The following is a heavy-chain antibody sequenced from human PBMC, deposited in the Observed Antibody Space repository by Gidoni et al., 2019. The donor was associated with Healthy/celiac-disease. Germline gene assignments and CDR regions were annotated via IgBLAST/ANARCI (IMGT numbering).Heavy chain of an antibody. CDR2: ISGSGGST. CDR1: GSHFSSHA. D-gene: IGHD3-16*01. Sequence: VQLLESGGGLVQPGGSLRLSCAASGSHFSSHAMRWVRQATGKGREWVSAISGSGGSTYYAESVKGRFTISRDNSKNTLYLQMNSLRAEDTAVYYCAKEGVGYFDYWGQGTLVTVSS. J-gene: IGHJ4*02. CDR3: AKEGVGYFDY. V-gene: IGHV3-23*01.